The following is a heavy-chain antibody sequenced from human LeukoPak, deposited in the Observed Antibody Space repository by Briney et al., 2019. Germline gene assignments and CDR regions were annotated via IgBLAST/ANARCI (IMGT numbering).Heavy chain of an antibody. CDR2: ISGSGGST. CDR1: GFTFSRYG. V-gene: IGHV3-23*01. Sequence: GGSLRLSCAASGFTFSRYGMSWVRQAPGKGLEWVSAISGSGGSTYYADSVKGRFTISRDNPKNTLYLQMNSLRAEDTAVYHCGKEIYYDSTGPQYWGQGTLVTVSS. D-gene: IGHD3-22*01. CDR3: GKEIYYDSTGPQY. J-gene: IGHJ4*02.